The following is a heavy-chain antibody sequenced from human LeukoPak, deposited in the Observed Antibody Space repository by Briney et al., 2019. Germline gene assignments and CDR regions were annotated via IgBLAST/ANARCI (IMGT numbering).Heavy chain of an antibody. CDR1: GFTFSSYA. Sequence: GGSLRLSCAASGFTFSSYAMSWVRQAPGKGLEWVSAISGSGGSTYYADSVKGRFTISRDNSKNTLYLQMNSLRAEDTAVYYCAKDRLTRYSGTPNHGRDAFDIWGQGTMVTVSS. CDR3: AKDRLTRYSGTPNHGRDAFDI. V-gene: IGHV3-23*01. D-gene: IGHD1-26*01. J-gene: IGHJ3*02. CDR2: ISGSGGST.